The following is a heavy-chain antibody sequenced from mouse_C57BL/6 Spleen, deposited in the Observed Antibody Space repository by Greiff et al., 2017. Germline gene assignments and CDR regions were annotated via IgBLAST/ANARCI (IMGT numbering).Heavy chain of an antibody. Sequence: QVQLQQSGPELVKPGASVKISCKASGYTFTDYYINWVKQRPGQGLEWIGWIFPGSGSTYYNEKFKGKATLTVDKSSSTAYMLLSRLTSEDSAVYFGAKHYDYDGGVYAMDYWGQGTSVTVSS. D-gene: IGHD2-4*01. V-gene: IGHV1-75*01. CDR1: GYTFTDYY. CDR2: IFPGSGST. CDR3: AKHYDYDGGVYAMDY. J-gene: IGHJ4*01.